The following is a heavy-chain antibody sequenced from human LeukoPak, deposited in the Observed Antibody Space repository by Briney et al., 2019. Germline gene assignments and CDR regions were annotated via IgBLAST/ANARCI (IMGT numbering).Heavy chain of an antibody. CDR2: IDNDGSDT. J-gene: IGHJ4*02. V-gene: IGHV3-74*01. Sequence: GGSLRLSCAASGFTFSSYWMYWVRQAPGKGLVWVARIDNDGSDTNYADSVKGRFTISRDNAKNTLFLQMKSLRADDTAVYYCARDGILGSHDYWGQGTLVTVSS. D-gene: IGHD3-3*02. CDR3: ARDGILGSHDY. CDR1: GFTFSSYW.